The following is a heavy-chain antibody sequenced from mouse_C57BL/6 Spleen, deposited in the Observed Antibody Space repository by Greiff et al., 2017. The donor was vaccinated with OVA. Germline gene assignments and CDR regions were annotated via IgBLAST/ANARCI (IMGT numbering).Heavy chain of an antibody. J-gene: IGHJ3*01. D-gene: IGHD1-1*01. CDR2: INPNNGGT. CDR3: AKTTIVEEAWFAY. CDR1: GYTFTDYY. Sequence: EVQLQQSGPELVKPGASVKISCKASGYTFTDYYMNWVKQSHGKSLEWIGDINPNNGGTSYNQKFKGKATLTVDKSSSTAYMELRSLTSDDSAVYYCAKTTIVEEAWFAYWGQGTLVTVSA. V-gene: IGHV1-26*01.